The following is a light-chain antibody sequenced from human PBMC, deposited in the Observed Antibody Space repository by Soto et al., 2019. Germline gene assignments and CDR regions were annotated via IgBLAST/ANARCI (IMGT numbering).Light chain of an antibody. V-gene: IGKV3-15*01. Sequence: ELVLTQSPGTLSLSPGERATLSCRASQSVSSSYLAWYQQKPGQAPRLLIYGASTRATGIPARFSGSGSGTEFTLTISSLQSEDFAVYYCQQYNKWPPETFGQGTKVDIK. CDR1: QSVSSSY. CDR2: GAS. CDR3: QQYNKWPPET. J-gene: IGKJ1*01.